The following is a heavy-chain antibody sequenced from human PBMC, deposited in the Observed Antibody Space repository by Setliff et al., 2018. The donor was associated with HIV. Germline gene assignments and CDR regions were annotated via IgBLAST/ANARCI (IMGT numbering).Heavy chain of an antibody. D-gene: IGHD1-26*01. J-gene: IGHJ5*02. CDR1: GGSLSGYH. CDR2: IYHTGKT. CDR3: AKEGNSVDNWLDP. V-gene: IGHV4-34*09. Sequence: KASETLSLTCAVYGGSLSGYHWSWIRQSPGGGLEWIGYIYHTGKTYYNPSLQSRIIMSLDMSQNQFSLKLSSVTAADTAVYYCAKEGNSVDNWLDPWGPGTLVTVSS.